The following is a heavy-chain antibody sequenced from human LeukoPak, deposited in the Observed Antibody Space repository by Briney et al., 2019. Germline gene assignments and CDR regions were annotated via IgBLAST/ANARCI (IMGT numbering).Heavy chain of an antibody. Sequence: ASVKVSCKASGYTFTGYYMHWVRQAPGQGLEWMGWINPNSGGTNYAQKFQGRVTMTRDTSISTAYMELSRLRSDDTAVYYCARSRLTYYYDSCGSSPPTSWGQGTLVTVSS. CDR3: ARSRLTYYYDSCGSSPPTS. CDR2: INPNSGGT. J-gene: IGHJ5*02. V-gene: IGHV1-2*02. CDR1: GYTFTGYY. D-gene: IGHD3-22*01.